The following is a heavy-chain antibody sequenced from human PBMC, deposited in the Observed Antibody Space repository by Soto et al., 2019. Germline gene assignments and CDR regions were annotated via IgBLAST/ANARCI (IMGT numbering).Heavy chain of an antibody. CDR1: GYTFTSYD. CDR3: ARKTIKIFGVAHYGMDV. D-gene: IGHD3-3*01. Sequence: ASVKVSCKASGYTFTSYDINWVRQATGQGLEWMGWMNPNSGNTGYAQKFQGRVTMTRNTSISTAYMELSSLRSEDTAVYYCARKTIKIFGVAHYGMDVWGQGTTVTVSS. CDR2: MNPNSGNT. J-gene: IGHJ6*02. V-gene: IGHV1-8*01.